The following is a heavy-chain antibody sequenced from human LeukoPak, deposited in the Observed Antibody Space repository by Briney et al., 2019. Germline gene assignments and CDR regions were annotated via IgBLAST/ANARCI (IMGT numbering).Heavy chain of an antibody. V-gene: IGHV5-51*01. Sequence: GESLKISCKGSGYIFTSYWIGWVRQMPGKGLEWMGIIYPGDSDTRYSPSFQGQVTISADKSISTAYLQWSSLKASDTAMYYCARSDYYGSGSVYGMDVWGQGTTVTVSS. D-gene: IGHD3-10*01. CDR3: ARSDYYGSGSVYGMDV. J-gene: IGHJ6*02. CDR1: GYIFTSYW. CDR2: IYPGDSDT.